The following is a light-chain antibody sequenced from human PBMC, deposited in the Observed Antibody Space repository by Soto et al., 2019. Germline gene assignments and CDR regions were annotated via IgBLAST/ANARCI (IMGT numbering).Light chain of an antibody. J-gene: IGKJ5*01. CDR2: GAS. CDR3: QQYNNWS. CDR1: QSVSSN. V-gene: IGKV3-15*01. Sequence: IVMTQSPATLSVSPGERATLSCRASQSVSSNLAWYQQKPGQAPRLLIYGASTRATGIPARFSGSGSGTEFTLTISSLQSEDFAVYYCQQYNNWSFGQGTRLEIK.